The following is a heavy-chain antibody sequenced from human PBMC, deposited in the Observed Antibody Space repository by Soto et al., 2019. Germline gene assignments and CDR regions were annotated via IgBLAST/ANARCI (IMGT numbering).Heavy chain of an antibody. J-gene: IGHJ4*02. Sequence: QVQLVESGGGVVQPGRSLRLSCAASGFTFSSYGMHWVRQAPGKGLEWVAVIWYDGSNKYYADSVKGRFTISRDNSKNTLYLQMNSLRAEDTAVYYCARVGSGSNMVRGVLDYWGQGTLVTVSS. CDR3: ARVGSGSNMVRGVLDY. CDR1: GFTFSSYG. V-gene: IGHV3-33*01. CDR2: IWYDGSNK. D-gene: IGHD3-10*01.